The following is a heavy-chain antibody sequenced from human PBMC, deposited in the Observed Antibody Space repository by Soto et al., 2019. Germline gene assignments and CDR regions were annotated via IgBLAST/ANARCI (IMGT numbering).Heavy chain of an antibody. V-gene: IGHV3-21*01. D-gene: IGHD2-15*01. J-gene: IGHJ4*02. CDR1: GFTFSSYN. CDR3: ARACGSCLFVDY. CDR2: ISSSSSYI. Sequence: GGSLRLSCAASGFTFSSYNMNWVRQAPGKGLEWVSSISSSSSYIYYADSVKGRFTISRDNAKNSLYLQMNSLRAEDTAVYYCARACGSCLFVDYWGQGTLVTVSS.